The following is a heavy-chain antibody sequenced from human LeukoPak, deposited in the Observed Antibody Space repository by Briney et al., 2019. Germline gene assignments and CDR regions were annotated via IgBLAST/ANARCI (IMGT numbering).Heavy chain of an antibody. CDR1: GGSISSGGYY. CDR3: ARGPSRGQLVAGFDY. Sequence: PSETLSLTCTVSGGSISSGGYYWSWIRQHPGKGLEWIGYIYYSGSTYYNPSLKSRVTISVDTSKNQFSLKLSSVTAADTAVYYCARGPSRGQLVAGFDYWGQGTLVTVSS. D-gene: IGHD6-13*01. V-gene: IGHV4-31*03. J-gene: IGHJ4*02. CDR2: IYYSGST.